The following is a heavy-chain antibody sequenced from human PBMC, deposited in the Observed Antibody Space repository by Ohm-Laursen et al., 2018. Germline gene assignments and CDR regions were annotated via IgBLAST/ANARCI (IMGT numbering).Heavy chain of an antibody. J-gene: IGHJ4*02. CDR3: ASSGSPSRAWYSFDS. D-gene: IGHD6-13*01. CDR2: VYYSGST. V-gene: IGHV4-59*11. Sequence: TLSLTCTVSGASINSHHWSFIRQPPGKGLEWIAFVYYSGSTYYNPSLKSRVSMSVDTSNNQFSLQLRYVTAADTAVYYCASSGSPSRAWYSFDSRGQGTLVTVSS. CDR1: GASINSHH.